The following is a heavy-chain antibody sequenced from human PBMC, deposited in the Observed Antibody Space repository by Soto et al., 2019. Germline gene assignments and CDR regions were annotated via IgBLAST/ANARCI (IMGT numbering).Heavy chain of an antibody. J-gene: IGHJ6*02. Sequence: SETLSLTCTVSGGSVSSGSYYWGWIRQPPGKGLEWIGYIYYSGSTNYNPSLKSRVTISVDTSKNQFSLKLSSVTAADTAVYYCARDRIQLWKRDYYYYGMDVWGQGTTVTVSS. D-gene: IGHD5-18*01. CDR3: ARDRIQLWKRDYYYYGMDV. CDR2: IYYSGST. V-gene: IGHV4-61*01. CDR1: GGSVSSGSYY.